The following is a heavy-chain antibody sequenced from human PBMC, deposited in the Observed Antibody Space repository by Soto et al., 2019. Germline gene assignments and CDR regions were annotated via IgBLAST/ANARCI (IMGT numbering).Heavy chain of an antibody. J-gene: IGHJ4*02. CDR3: ARSPHIQLWSYPSDY. CDR1: GGSITSGGYY. D-gene: IGHD5-18*01. V-gene: IGHV4-31*03. CDR2: IYFSGST. Sequence: SETLSLTCTVSGGSITSGGYYWSWIRQHPGKGLEWIGYIYFSGSTYYNPSLKSRVTISVDTSKNQFSLKLSSVTAADTAVYYCARSPHIQLWSYPSDYWGQGTLVTVSS.